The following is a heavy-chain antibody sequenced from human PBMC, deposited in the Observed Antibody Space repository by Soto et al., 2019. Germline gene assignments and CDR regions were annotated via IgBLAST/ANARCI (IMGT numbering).Heavy chain of an antibody. J-gene: IGHJ5*02. CDR2: IYYSGST. V-gene: IGHV4-59*01. CDR3: AGAGLGSGWYNGNWFDP. Sequence: PSETLSLTCTVSGGSISSYYWSWIRQPPGKGLGWIGYIYYSGSTNYNPSLNSRVTISVDTSKNQFSLKLTSVTAADTAVYYCAGAGLGSGWYNGNWFDPGGQGTLVTVSS. D-gene: IGHD6-19*01. CDR1: GGSISSYY.